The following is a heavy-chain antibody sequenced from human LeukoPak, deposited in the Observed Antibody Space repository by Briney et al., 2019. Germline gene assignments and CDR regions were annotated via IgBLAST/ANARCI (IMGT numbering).Heavy chain of an antibody. CDR1: SEFFSGYY. CDR2: INDSGTT. D-gene: IGHD3-3*01. V-gene: IGHV4-34*01. J-gene: IGHJ4*02. Sequence: PSETLSLTCNISSEFFSGYYWGWIRQPPGKGLEWIGDINDSGTTKYNPTLKSRVTISIDSSKKQFSLKVKFVTAADTAVYFCARLPLGAFGEVLNFDYWGQGTLVTVSS. CDR3: ARLPLGAFGEVLNFDY.